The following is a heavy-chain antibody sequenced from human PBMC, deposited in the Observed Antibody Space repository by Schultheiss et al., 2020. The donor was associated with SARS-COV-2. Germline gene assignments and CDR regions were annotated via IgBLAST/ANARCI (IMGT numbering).Heavy chain of an antibody. CDR1: GGSISSSSYF. CDR2: IYYSGST. Sequence: SETLSLTCAVSGGSISSSSYFWGWIRQPPGKGLEWIGYIYYSGSTNYNPSLKSRLTTSVDTSKNQFSLKLSSVTAADTAVYYCARGPPSAVAGNNWFDPWGQGTLVTVSS. V-gene: IGHV4-61*05. CDR3: ARGPPSAVAGNNWFDP. D-gene: IGHD6-19*01. J-gene: IGHJ5*02.